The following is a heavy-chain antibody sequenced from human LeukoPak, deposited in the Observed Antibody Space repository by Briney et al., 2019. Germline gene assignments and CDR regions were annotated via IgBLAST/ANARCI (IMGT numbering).Heavy chain of an antibody. J-gene: IGHJ6*03. CDR2: ISYDGSNK. CDR1: GFTFSSYA. Sequence: RGSLRLSCAASGFTFSSYAMHWVRQAPGKGLEWVAVISYDGSNKYYADSVKGRFTISRDNSKNTLYLQMNSLRPEDTAVYYCARDGGDSAYFYYYMDVWGKGTTVTVSS. V-gene: IGHV3-30*04. CDR3: ARDGGDSAYFYYYMDV. D-gene: IGHD2-21*02.